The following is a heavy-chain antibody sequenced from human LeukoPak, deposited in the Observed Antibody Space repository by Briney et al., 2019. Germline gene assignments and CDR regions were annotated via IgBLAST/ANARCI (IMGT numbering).Heavy chain of an antibody. CDR2: IWYDGSNK. D-gene: IGHD3-22*01. CDR3: ARSTYYSDSSPYPFHY. V-gene: IGHV3-33*08. J-gene: IGHJ1*01. Sequence: GGSLRLSCAASGFTFSSYTMTWVRQAPGKGLEWVAVIWYDGSNKYYADSVKGRFTISRDNAKNSLYLQMNSLRAEDTAVYYCARSTYYSDSSPYPFHYWGQGSMVTVSS. CDR1: GFTFSSYT.